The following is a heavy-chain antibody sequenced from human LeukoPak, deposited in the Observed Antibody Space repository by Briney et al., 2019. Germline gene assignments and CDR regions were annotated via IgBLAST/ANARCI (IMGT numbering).Heavy chain of an antibody. CDR2: IIPTFGTA. Sequence: ASVKVSCKASGGTFSSYAISWVRQAPGQGLEWMGGIIPTFGTANYAQKFQGRVTITADESTSTAYMELSSLRSEDTAVYYCARAQGDGYDFWSGYKFDYWGQGTLVTVSS. CDR1: GGTFSSYA. J-gene: IGHJ4*02. V-gene: IGHV1-69*13. CDR3: ARAQGDGYDFWSGYKFDY. D-gene: IGHD3-3*01.